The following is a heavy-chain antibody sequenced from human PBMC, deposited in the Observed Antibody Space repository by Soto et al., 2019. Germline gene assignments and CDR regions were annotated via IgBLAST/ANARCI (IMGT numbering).Heavy chain of an antibody. J-gene: IGHJ4*02. V-gene: IGHV1-18*01. CDR2: MNVYNGHT. Sequence: QVQLVQSGAEVKKPGASVKVSCKASGYIFNNYAISWVRQAPGQGLEWMGWMNVYNGHTKYAQKVQGRRTMTTDTPTSTAYRELRNLGSADTAGYYCARDLRSGCFAHWGQEPRVTVSS. CDR1: GYIFNNYA. D-gene: IGHD6-19*01. CDR3: ARDLRSGCFAH.